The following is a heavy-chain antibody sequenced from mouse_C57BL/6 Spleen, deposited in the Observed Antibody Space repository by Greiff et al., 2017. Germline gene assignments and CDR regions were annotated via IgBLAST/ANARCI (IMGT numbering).Heavy chain of an antibody. CDR1: GYSITSGYY. CDR2: ISYDGSN. V-gene: IGHV3-6*01. D-gene: IGHD1-1*01. Sequence: EVQLQQSGPGLVKPSQSLSLTCSVTGYSITSGYYWNWIRQFPGNKLEWMGYISYDGSNNYNPSLKNRISITRDTSKNQVFLKLNSVTTEDTATYYCARDFTTVRAYWGQGTLVTVSA. CDR3: ARDFTTVRAY. J-gene: IGHJ3*01.